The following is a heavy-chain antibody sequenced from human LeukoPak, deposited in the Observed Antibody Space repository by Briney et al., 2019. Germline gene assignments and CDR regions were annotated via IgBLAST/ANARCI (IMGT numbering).Heavy chain of an antibody. CDR2: MNPNSGNT. V-gene: IGHV1-8*01. D-gene: IGHD3-22*01. CDR1: GYTSTNYD. Sequence: ASVKVSRKTSGYTSTNYDINWVRQATGQGLEWMGWMNPNSGNTGYAQKFQGRVTITRNTSISTAYMELSSLRSEDTAVYYCARSARDSSGYTGIDYWGQGTLVTVSS. J-gene: IGHJ4*02. CDR3: ARSARDSSGYTGIDY.